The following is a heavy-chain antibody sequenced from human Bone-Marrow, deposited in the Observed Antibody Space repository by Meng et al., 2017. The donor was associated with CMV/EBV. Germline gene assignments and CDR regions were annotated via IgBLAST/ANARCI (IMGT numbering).Heavy chain of an antibody. J-gene: IGHJ2*01. V-gene: IGHV3-74*01. CDR3: ARYCSSTSCLSLFDL. Sequence: GESLKISCAASGFTFNSYSMNWVRQAPGKGLVWVSRINSDGSATSYADSVKGRFTISRDNAKNTLYLQMNSLRVENTAVYYCARYCSSTSCLSLFDLWGRGTLVTVSS. D-gene: IGHD2-2*01. CDR1: GFTFNSYS. CDR2: INSDGSAT.